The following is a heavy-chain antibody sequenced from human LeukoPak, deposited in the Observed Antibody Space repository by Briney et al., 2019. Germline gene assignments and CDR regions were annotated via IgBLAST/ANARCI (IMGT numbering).Heavy chain of an antibody. V-gene: IGHV3-7*01. CDR1: GFTFTNFW. CDR2: IKEDGSGK. CDR3: VRDYYDSSGLGWYYFDY. Sequence: SGGSLRLSCVAAGFTFTNFWMSWVRQAPGKGLEWVANIKEDGSGKYYVDSVEGRFTISKDNAKNSLYLQMNSLRADDTAVYYCVRDYYDSSGLGWYYFDYWGQGTLVTVSS. D-gene: IGHD3-22*01. J-gene: IGHJ4*02.